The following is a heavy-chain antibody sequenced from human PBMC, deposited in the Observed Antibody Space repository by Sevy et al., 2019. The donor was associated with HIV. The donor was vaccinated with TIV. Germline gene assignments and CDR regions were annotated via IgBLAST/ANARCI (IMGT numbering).Heavy chain of an antibody. CDR1: GFTFSSYW. D-gene: IGHD1-26*01. V-gene: IGHV3-7*03. Sequence: GGSLRLSCAASGFTFSSYWMSWVRQAPGKGLEWVANIKQDGSEKYYVDSVKGRFTISIDNAKNSLYLQMNSLRAEDTAVYYCARDGASDAFDIWVQGTMVTVSS. CDR2: IKQDGSEK. CDR3: ARDGASDAFDI. J-gene: IGHJ3*02.